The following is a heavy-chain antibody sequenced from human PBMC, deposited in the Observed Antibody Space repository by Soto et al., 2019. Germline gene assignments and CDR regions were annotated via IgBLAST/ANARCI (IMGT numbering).Heavy chain of an antibody. D-gene: IGHD1-26*01. V-gene: IGHV3-23*01. CDR2: ISGSGDDT. CDR3: AVGLVSGSYYCCYGTDV. CDR1: GFTFRNYA. Sequence: EVEVLESGGGLVQPGGSLRLSCAASGFTFRNYAMSWIRQAPGKGLEWVSGISGSGDDTHFGDSVKGRFTISRDNSTKTMYLQLIGLRAADTAVDYWAVGLVSGSYYCCYGTDVWGQGTTVIVSS. J-gene: IGHJ6*02.